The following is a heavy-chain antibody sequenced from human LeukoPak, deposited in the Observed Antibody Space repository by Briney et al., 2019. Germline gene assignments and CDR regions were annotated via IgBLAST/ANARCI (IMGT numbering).Heavy chain of an antibody. Sequence: PGGSLRLSCVASGFTFSSYWMSWVRQAPGKGPEWVANIKEDGREKYYVDSVKGRFTISRDNAKNSLYLQMNSLRAEDTAVYYCARLDIDAFDIWGQGTMVTVSS. CDR2: IKEDGREK. CDR3: ARLDIDAFDI. V-gene: IGHV3-7*01. J-gene: IGHJ3*02. D-gene: IGHD2-15*01. CDR1: GFTFSSYW.